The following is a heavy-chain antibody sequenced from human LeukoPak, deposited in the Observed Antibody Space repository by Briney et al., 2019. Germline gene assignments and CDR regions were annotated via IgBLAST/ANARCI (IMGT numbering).Heavy chain of an antibody. V-gene: IGHV1-2*02. CDR1: GYTFTGYY. CDR2: INPNSGGT. Sequence: GASVKVSCKASGYTFTGYYMHWVRQAPGQGLEWMGWINPNSGGTNYAQKFQDRVTMTRDTSISTAYMELSRLRSDDTAVYYCARDREYYYDSSGYMPDAFDIWGQGTMVTVSS. CDR3: ARDREYYYDSSGYMPDAFDI. D-gene: IGHD3-22*01. J-gene: IGHJ3*02.